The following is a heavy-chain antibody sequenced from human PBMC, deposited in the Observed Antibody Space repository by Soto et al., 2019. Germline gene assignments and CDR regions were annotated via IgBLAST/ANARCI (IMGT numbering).Heavy chain of an antibody. V-gene: IGHV1-69*13. CDR3: ARGGSSWFPNWFDP. J-gene: IGHJ5*02. Sequence: SVKVSCKASGGTFSSYAISWVRQAPGQGLEWMGGIIPIFGTANYAQKFQGRVTITADESTSTAYMELSSLRSEDTAVYYCARGGSSWFPNWFDPWGQGTLVTVSS. D-gene: IGHD6-13*01. CDR1: GGTFSSYA. CDR2: IIPIFGTA.